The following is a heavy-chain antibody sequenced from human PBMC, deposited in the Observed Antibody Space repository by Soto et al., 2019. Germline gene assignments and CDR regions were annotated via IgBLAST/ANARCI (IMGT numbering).Heavy chain of an antibody. Sequence: EVQLLESGGGLVQPGGSLRLSCAASGFTFSSYAMSWVRQAPGKGLEWVSAISGSSGSTYYADSVKGRFTISRDNSKNTLYLQMNSLRAEDTAVYYCAKGFMITFGGVSMPDYWGQGTLVTVSS. CDR1: GFTFSSYA. CDR3: AKGFMITFGGVSMPDY. CDR2: ISGSSGST. V-gene: IGHV3-23*01. D-gene: IGHD3-16*01. J-gene: IGHJ4*02.